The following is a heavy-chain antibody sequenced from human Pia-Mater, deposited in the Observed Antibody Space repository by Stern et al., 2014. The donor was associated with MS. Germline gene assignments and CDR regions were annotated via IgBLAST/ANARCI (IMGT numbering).Heavy chain of an antibody. CDR1: GYTFTRYD. V-gene: IGHV1-8*01. Sequence: VQLVESGAEVEKPGASVKVYCRASGYTFTRYDIHWVRRASGQGLEWMGWMNSDSGDTGIAQKFQARVTMTRDTSTSTAYLELHSLKSEDTAVYYCTRGPRTWGRGTLVTVSS. D-gene: IGHD1-7*01. J-gene: IGHJ4*02. CDR3: TRGPRT. CDR2: MNSDSGDT.